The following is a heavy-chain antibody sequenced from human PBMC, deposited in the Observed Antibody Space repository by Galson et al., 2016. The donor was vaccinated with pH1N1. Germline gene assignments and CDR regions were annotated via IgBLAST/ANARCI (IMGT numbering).Heavy chain of an antibody. D-gene: IGHD5-18*01. Sequence: SLRLSCAASGFTFSNFVMSWVRQAPGKGLEWVSTISGSGGSTYYEDSVKGRFTISRDNSKNTVYLQMNSLRADDEAVYYCAKHPYYVDTSKIDYWGQGTLVSVSS. CDR3: AKHPYYVDTSKIDY. CDR2: ISGSGGST. CDR1: GFTFSNFV. V-gene: IGHV3-23*01. J-gene: IGHJ4*02.